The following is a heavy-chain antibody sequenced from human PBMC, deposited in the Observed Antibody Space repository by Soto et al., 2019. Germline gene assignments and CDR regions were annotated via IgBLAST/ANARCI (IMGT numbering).Heavy chain of an antibody. CDR1: GFTFSSYS. CDR3: ARDSIVATRFFDY. J-gene: IGHJ4*02. CDR2: ISSSSSTI. D-gene: IGHD5-12*01. Sequence: GGSLRLSCAASGFTFSSYSMNWVRQAPGKGLEWVSYISSSSSTIYYADSVKGRFTISRDNAKNSLYLQMNSLRAEDTAVYYCARDSIVATRFFDYWGQGTLVTVSS. V-gene: IGHV3-48*01.